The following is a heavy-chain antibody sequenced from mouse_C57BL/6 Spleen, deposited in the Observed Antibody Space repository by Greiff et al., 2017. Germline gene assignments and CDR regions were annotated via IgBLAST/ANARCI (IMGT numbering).Heavy chain of an antibody. V-gene: IGHV1-64*01. J-gene: IGHJ4*01. CDR2: IYPNSGST. D-gene: IGHD1-1*01. Sequence: QVQLQQPGAELVKPGASVKLSCKTSGYTFTSYWMHWVKQRPGQGLEWIGMIYPNSGSTNYNEKFKSKATLTVDKSSSTAYMQLSSLTSEYSAVYYCADYGSSYYAMDYWGQGTSVTVSS. CDR1: GYTFTSYW. CDR3: ADYGSSYYAMDY.